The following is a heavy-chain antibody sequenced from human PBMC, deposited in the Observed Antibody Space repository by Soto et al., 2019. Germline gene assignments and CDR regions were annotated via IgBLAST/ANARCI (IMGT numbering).Heavy chain of an antibody. CDR2: INHSGST. J-gene: IGHJ4*02. Sequence: SETLSLTCAVYGGSFSGHYWSWIRQPPGKGLEWIGEINHSGSTNYNPSLKSRVTISVDTSKNQFSLKLSSVTAADTAVYYCAMITFGGVGYYFDYWGQGTLVTVSS. CDR1: GGSFSGHY. V-gene: IGHV4-34*01. D-gene: IGHD3-16*01. CDR3: AMITFGGVGYYFDY.